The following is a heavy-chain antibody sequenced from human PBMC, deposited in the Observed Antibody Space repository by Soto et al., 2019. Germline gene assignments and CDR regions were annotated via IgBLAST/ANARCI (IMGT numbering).Heavy chain of an antibody. D-gene: IGHD1-20*01. CDR2: IYHSGST. CDR1: GGSISSSNW. J-gene: IGHJ4*02. V-gene: IGHV4-4*02. CDR3: ARLAYNWNRDFDY. Sequence: PSETLSLTCAVSGGSISSSNWWSWVRQPPGKGLEWIGEIYHSGSTNYNPSLKSRVTISVDTSNNQFSLNLSSVTAADTAVYYCARLAYNWNRDFDYWGLGTLVTVSS.